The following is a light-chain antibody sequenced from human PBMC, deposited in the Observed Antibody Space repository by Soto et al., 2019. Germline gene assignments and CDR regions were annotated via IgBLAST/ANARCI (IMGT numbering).Light chain of an antibody. CDR3: QQSSGIPYT. CDR2: AAS. V-gene: IGKV1-39*01. J-gene: IGKJ2*01. CDR1: QNISTY. Sequence: DIQMTQSPSSLSASVGDRVTITCRASQNISTYLNWYQQNPGKAPKLLIYAASSLQSGVPSRFSGSGSGTDFTLTISSLQPEDFATYYCQQSSGIPYTFGQGTKLEIK.